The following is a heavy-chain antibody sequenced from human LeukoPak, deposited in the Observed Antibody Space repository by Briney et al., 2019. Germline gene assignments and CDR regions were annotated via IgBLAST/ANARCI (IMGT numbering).Heavy chain of an antibody. CDR3: ASLRRETGYYYYMDV. D-gene: IGHD3-10*01. J-gene: IGHJ6*03. V-gene: IGHV4-39*07. Sequence: SETLSLTCTVSGGSISSSSCYWGWIRQPPGKGLEWIGNIYYSGSTYYNPSLESRVTMSLDTSKNQFSLKLSSVTAADTAVYYCASLRRETGYYYYMDVWGKGTTVTVSS. CDR1: GGSISSSSCY. CDR2: IYYSGST.